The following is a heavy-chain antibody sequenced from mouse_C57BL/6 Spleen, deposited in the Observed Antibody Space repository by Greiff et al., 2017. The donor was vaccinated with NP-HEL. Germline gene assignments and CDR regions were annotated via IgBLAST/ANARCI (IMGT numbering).Heavy chain of an antibody. J-gene: IGHJ1*03. V-gene: IGHV5-17*01. CDR3: ARLAGGYFDV. CDR1: GFTFSDYG. D-gene: IGHD1-1*01. CDR2: ISSGSSTI. Sequence: EVKLVESGGGLVKPGGSLKLSCAASGFTFSDYGMHWVRQAPEKGLEWVAYISSGSSTIYYADKVKGRFTISRDNAKNTLFLQMTSLRSEDTAMYYCARLAGGYFDVWGTGTTVTVSS.